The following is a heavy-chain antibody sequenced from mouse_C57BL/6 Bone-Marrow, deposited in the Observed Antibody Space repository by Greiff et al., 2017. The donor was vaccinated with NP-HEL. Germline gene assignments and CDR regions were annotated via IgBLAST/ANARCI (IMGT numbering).Heavy chain of an antibody. Sequence: QVQLQQPGAELVKPGASVKVSCKASGYTFTSYWMHWVKQRPGQGLEWIGRIHPSDSDTNYNQKFKGKATLTVDKSSSTAYMQLSRLTSEDSAVYYGAAIYYDYDGFAYWGQGTLVTVSA. CDR2: IHPSDSDT. CDR1: GYTFTSYW. CDR3: AAIYYDYDGFAY. D-gene: IGHD2-4*01. J-gene: IGHJ3*01. V-gene: IGHV1-74*01.